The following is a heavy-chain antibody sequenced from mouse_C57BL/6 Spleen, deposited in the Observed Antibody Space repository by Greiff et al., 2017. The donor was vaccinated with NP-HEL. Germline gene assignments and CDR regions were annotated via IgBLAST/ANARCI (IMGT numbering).Heavy chain of an antibody. J-gene: IGHJ1*03. CDR1: GYSFTSYW. CDR2: IHPNSGST. V-gene: IGHV1-64*01. D-gene: IGHD4-1*01. CDR3: ARSANGDGFDV. Sequence: VQLQQPGAELVMPGASVKLSCKASGYSFTSYWMHWVKQRPGQGLEWIGMIHPNSGSTNYNEKFKSKDTLIVDKSSSTAYMQLSSLTSEDSAVYYCARSANGDGFDVWGTGTTVTVSS.